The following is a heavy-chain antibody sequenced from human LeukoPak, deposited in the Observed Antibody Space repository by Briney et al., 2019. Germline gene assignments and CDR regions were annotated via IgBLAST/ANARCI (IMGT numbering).Heavy chain of an antibody. Sequence: SETLSLTCTVSGGSISGHYWTWIRQPPGKGLEWIGQIHYSGRPDYNPSLKSRITISVDTSKNQLSLKVTSVTGANTAVYYCARFGVDYDMDVWGQGTTVTVSS. CDR2: IHYSGRP. V-gene: IGHV4-59*11. D-gene: IGHD3-16*01. J-gene: IGHJ6*02. CDR3: ARFGVDYDMDV. CDR1: GGSISGHY.